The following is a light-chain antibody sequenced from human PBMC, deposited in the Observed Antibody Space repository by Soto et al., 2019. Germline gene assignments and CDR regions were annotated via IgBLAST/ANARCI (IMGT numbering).Light chain of an antibody. CDR1: QSIITY. Sequence: DIQLPQSPPSLSASVGDRVTIICRSSQSIITYLNWYQQTPGKAPKLLIYGASSLQSGVPSRFSGSGSGTDFTLTISILQPGDFATYYCHQSYSALSTFGQGTKVEI. CDR2: GAS. J-gene: IGKJ1*01. V-gene: IGKV1-39*01. CDR3: HQSYSALST.